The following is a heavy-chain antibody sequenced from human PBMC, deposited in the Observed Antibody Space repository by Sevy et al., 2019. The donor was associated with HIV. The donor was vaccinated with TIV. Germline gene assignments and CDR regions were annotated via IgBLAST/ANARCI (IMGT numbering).Heavy chain of an antibody. J-gene: IGHJ6*03. D-gene: IGHD3-10*01. V-gene: IGHV4-4*07. CDR1: GGSISSYY. CDR2: IYTSGST. CDR3: ARETMVRGVIIMYYYYYMDV. Sequence: SETLSLTCTVSGGSISSYYWSWIRQPAGKGLEWIGRIYTSGSTNYNPSLNSRVTMSVDMSKNQFSLKLSSVTAADTAVYYCARETMVRGVIIMYYYYYMDVWGKGTTVTVSS.